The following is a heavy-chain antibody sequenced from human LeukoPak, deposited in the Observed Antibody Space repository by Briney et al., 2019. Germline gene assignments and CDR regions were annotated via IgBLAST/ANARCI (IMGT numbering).Heavy chain of an antibody. CDR3: ARDQAVGPQRPYFDY. CDR2: INPNSGGT. D-gene: IGHD6-19*01. V-gene: IGHV1-2*02. CDR1: GYTFTGYY. J-gene: IGHJ4*02. Sequence: ASVKVSRKASGYTFTGYYMHWVRQAPGQGLEWMGWINPNSGGTKYAQKFQGRVTMTRDTSISTAYMELSRLRSDDTAVYYCARDQAVGPQRPYFDYWGQGTLVTVSS.